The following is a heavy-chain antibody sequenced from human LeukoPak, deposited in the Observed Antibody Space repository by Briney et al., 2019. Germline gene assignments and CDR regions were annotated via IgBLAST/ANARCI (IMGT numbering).Heavy chain of an antibody. J-gene: IGHJ4*02. CDR3: AREEVEASFDY. D-gene: IGHD1-26*01. V-gene: IGHV4-34*01. Sequence: SETLSLTCAVYGGSFSGYYWSWIRQPPGKGLEWIGEINHSGSTNYNPSLKSRDTISVDTSKNQFSLKLSSVTAADTAVYYCAREEVEASFDYWGQGALVTVSS. CDR2: INHSGST. CDR1: GGSFSGYY.